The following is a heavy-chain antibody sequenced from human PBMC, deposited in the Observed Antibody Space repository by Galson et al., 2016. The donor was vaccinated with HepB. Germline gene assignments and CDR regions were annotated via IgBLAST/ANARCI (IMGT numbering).Heavy chain of an antibody. Sequence: SLRLSCAASGFSFSNYAINWVRQAPGKGLEWVSYISSSSSFIYYADSVKGRFTISRDNAKNSLYLQMNSLRDEDTAVYYCARDNSNSYYYGMDVWGQGTTVTVSS. V-gene: IGHV3-48*02. CDR2: ISSSSSFI. J-gene: IGHJ6*02. D-gene: IGHD1-1*01. CDR3: ARDNSNSYYYGMDV. CDR1: GFSFSNYA.